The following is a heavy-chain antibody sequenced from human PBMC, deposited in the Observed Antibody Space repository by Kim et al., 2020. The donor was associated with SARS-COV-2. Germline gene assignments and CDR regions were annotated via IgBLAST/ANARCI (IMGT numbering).Heavy chain of an antibody. CDR1: GFSLSTSGMC. CDR2: IDWDDDK. CDR3: ARKYSSSQPFDY. D-gene: IGHD6-13*01. V-gene: IGHV2-70*11. J-gene: IGHJ4*02. Sequence: SGPTLVNPTQTLTLTCTFSGFSLSTSGMCVSWIRQPPGKALEWLARIDWDDDKYYSTSLKTRLTISKDTSKNQVVLTMTNMDPVDTATYYCARKYSSSQPFDYWGQGTLVTVSS.